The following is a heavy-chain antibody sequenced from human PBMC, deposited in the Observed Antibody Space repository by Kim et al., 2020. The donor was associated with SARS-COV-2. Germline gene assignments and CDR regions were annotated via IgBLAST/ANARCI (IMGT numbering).Heavy chain of an antibody. V-gene: IGHV4-34*01. D-gene: IGHD1-26*01. J-gene: IGHJ4*02. CDR2: INHSGST. CDR1: GGSFSGYY. Sequence: SETLSLTCAVYGGSFSGYYWSWIRQPPGKGLEWIGEINHSGSTNYNPSLKSRVTISVDTSKNQFSLKLSSVTAADTAVYYCARVMSGSYYSYWGQGTLVTVSS. CDR3: ARVMSGSYYSY.